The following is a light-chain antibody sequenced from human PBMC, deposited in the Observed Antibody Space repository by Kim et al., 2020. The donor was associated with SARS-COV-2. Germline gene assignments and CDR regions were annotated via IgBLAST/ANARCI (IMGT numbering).Light chain of an antibody. J-gene: IGKJ1*01. CDR3: QQYNSVSGT. Sequence: DIVMTQPPSTLSASVGDRVTITCRASQSASSWLAWYQQKPGKAPKLLIYDASSLESGVPSRFSGSGSGTEFTLTISSLQPDDSATYYCQQYNSVSGTFGQGTKVDIK. CDR2: DAS. V-gene: IGKV1-5*01. CDR1: QSASSW.